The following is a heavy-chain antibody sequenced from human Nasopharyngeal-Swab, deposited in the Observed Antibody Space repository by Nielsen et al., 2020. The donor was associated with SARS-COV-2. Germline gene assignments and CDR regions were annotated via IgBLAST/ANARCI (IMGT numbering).Heavy chain of an antibody. CDR3: ARDGGIAVAGNYYYYGMDV. J-gene: IGHJ6*02. D-gene: IGHD6-19*01. CDR2: ISYDGSNK. CDR1: GFTFSSYA. V-gene: IGHV3-30-3*01. Sequence: GGSLRLSCAAPGFTFSSYAMHWVRQAPGKGLEWVAVISYDGSNKYYADSVKGRFTISRDNSKNTLYLQMNSLRAEDTAVYYCARDGGIAVAGNYYYYGMDVWGQGTTVTVSS.